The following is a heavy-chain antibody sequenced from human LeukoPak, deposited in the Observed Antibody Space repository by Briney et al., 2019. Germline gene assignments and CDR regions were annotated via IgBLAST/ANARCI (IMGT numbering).Heavy chain of an antibody. CDR2: IYYSGST. J-gene: IGHJ6*03. Sequence: KPSETLSLTCTVSGGSISSSSYYWGWIRQPPGKGLEWIGSIYYSGSTYYNPSLKSRVTISVDTSKNQFSLKLSSVTAADTAVYYCARLTSGPGAIVVVPAAIGRDYMDVWGKGTTVTVSS. D-gene: IGHD2-2*01. CDR3: ARLTSGPGAIVVVPAAIGRDYMDV. V-gene: IGHV4-39*07. CDR1: GGSISSSSYY.